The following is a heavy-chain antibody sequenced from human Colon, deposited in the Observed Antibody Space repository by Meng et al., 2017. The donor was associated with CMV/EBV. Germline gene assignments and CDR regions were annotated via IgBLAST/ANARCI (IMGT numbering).Heavy chain of an antibody. CDR2: ISSSATTI. J-gene: IGHJ4*02. CDR3: ARGKTRFCGGDNCYSE. D-gene: IGHD2-15*01. Sequence: GGSLRLSCVVSGFSFSDYYMTWIRQAPGKGLEWVSYISSSATTIYYVDSVKGRFTISRDNAKNSLYLQMNSLRAEDTAVYYCARGKTRFCGGDNCYSEWGQGALVTVSS. V-gene: IGHV3-11*04. CDR1: GFSFSDYY.